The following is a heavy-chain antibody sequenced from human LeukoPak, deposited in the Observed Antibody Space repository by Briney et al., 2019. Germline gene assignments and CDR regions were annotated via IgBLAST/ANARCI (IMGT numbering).Heavy chain of an antibody. CDR3: ASPAVYSSSWYYFDY. D-gene: IGHD6-13*01. J-gene: IGHJ4*02. Sequence: GGSLRLSCAASGFTFSSFGMHWVRQAPGKGLEWVAVISYDGSSKYYADSVKGRFTISRDNSKNTLYLQMNSLRAEDTAAYYCASPAVYSSSWYYFDYWGQGTLVTVSS. CDR1: GFTFSSFG. V-gene: IGHV3-30*03. CDR2: ISYDGSSK.